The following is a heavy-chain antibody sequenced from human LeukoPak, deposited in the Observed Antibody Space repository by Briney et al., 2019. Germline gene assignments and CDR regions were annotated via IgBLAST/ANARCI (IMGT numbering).Heavy chain of an antibody. CDR1: GFTFSIYW. D-gene: IGHD2/OR15-2a*01. CDR3: ARGAFLMDV. Sequence: GGSLRLSCAASGFTFSIYWVTWVRQAPGKGLEWVANIKQDGSEKYNVDSVKGRFTISRDNAKRPLYLQMNSLRAEDTAVYYCARGAFLMDVWGKGTTVTVSS. CDR2: IKQDGSEK. V-gene: IGHV3-7*01. J-gene: IGHJ6*03.